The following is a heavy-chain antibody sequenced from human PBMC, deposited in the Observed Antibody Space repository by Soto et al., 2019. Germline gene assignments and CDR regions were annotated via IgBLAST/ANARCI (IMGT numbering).Heavy chain of an antibody. Sequence: QVQLVQSGAEVKKPGASVKVSCKASGYTFTSYGLSWVRQAPGQGLEWMGWINANNGNTKYAQKLKGRVTMTTDTPTTTSYMELRSLRSDDTAVYYCARDLNLGLGDYWGQGTLVTVSS. D-gene: IGHD7-27*01. J-gene: IGHJ4*02. CDR2: INANNGNT. V-gene: IGHV1-18*01. CDR1: GYTFTSYG. CDR3: ARDLNLGLGDY.